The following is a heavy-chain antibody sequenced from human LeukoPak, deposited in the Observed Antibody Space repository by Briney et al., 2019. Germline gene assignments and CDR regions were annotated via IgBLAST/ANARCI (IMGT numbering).Heavy chain of an antibody. D-gene: IGHD3-9*01. CDR1: GGSISSYY. V-gene: IGHV4-4*07. Sequence: SETLSLTCTVSGGSISSYYWSWIRQPAGKGLEWIGRIYTSGSTNYNPSLKSRVTMSVDTSKNQFSLKLSSVTAADTAVYYCARGAIEILTGYSENWFDPWGQGTLVTVSS. CDR3: ARGAIEILTGYSENWFDP. CDR2: IYTSGST. J-gene: IGHJ5*02.